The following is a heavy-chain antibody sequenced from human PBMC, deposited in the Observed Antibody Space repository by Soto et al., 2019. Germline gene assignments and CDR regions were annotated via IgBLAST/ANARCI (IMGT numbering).Heavy chain of an antibody. D-gene: IGHD2-15*01. CDR1: CGSISSYY. Sequence: SETLSLTCTVSCGSISSYYWSWIRQPPGKGLEWIGYIYYSGSTNYNPSLKSRVTISVDTSKNQFSLKLSSVTAADTAVYYCARDHLGGYCSGGSCKGDFHYYGMDVWGQGTTVTVSS. V-gene: IGHV4-59*01. CDR3: ARDHLGGYCSGGSCKGDFHYYGMDV. J-gene: IGHJ6*02. CDR2: IYYSGST.